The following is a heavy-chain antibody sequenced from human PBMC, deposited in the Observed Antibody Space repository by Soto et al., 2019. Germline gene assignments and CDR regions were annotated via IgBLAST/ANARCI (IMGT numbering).Heavy chain of an antibody. V-gene: IGHV3-23*01. D-gene: IGHD3-3*01. J-gene: IGHJ6*03. Sequence: GGSLRLSCAASGFTFSSYAMSWVRQAPGKGLERVSAISGSGGSTYCADTVKGRFTISRDNSKNTLYLQMNSLRAEDTAVYYCAKAHVPLSITIFGVVPGYYSYIEVWGKGTTVTDSS. CDR1: GFTFSSYA. CDR2: ISGSGGST. CDR3: AKAHVPLSITIFGVVPGYYSYIEV.